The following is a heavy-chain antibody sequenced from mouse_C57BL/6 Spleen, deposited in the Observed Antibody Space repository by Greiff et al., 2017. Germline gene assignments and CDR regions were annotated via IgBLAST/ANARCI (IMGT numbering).Heavy chain of an antibody. V-gene: IGHV1-7*01. CDR2: IYPRSGDT. CDR1: GYTFTSYW. D-gene: IGHD2-4*01. J-gene: IGHJ1*03. Sequence: VQLQQSGAELARPGASVKLSCKASGYTFTSYWMHWVKQRPGQGLEWIGDIYPRSGDTKYNQKFKDKATLTADKSSSTAYMELSSLTYEDSAVYDVARYYYDYEDYACDYWGKGTLVTVSS. CDR3: ARYYYDYEDYACDY.